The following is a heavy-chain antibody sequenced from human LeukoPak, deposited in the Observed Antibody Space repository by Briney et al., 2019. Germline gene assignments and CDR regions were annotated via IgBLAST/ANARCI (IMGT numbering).Heavy chain of an antibody. CDR3: ARGPTYYDFWSGTFYYYYYGMDV. CDR2: ISGSGGST. V-gene: IGHV3-23*01. Sequence: GGSLRLSCAASRFTFSSYAMSWVRQAPGKGLEWVSSISGSGGSTYYADSVKGRFTISRDNAKNSLYLQMNSLRAEDTAVYYCARGPTYYDFWSGTFYYYYYGMDVWGQGTTVTVSS. J-gene: IGHJ6*02. D-gene: IGHD3-3*01. CDR1: RFTFSSYA.